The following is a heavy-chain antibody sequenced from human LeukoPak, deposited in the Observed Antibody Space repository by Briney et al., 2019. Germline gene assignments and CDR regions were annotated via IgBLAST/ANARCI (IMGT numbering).Heavy chain of an antibody. CDR1: GYTFTNYY. CDR2: INPRDGST. CDR3: AKSYGSGRAHDF. V-gene: IGHV1-46*01. D-gene: IGHD3-10*01. J-gene: IGHJ4*02. Sequence: ASVIVSCKASGYTFTNYYIHWVRQAPGQGLEWMGLINPRDGSTTYAQRFQGRVTMTRETSTSTVSMDLSNLRSDDTAVYYCAKSYGSGRAHDFWGQGTLVTVSS.